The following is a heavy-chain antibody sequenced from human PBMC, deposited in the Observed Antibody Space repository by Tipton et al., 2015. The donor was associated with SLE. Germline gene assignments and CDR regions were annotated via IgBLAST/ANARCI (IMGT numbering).Heavy chain of an antibody. Sequence: SLRLSCAASGFTFSSYWMNWVRQAPGKGLEWVSYISSSNSAIYYADSVKGRFTISRDNSKNTLYLQMSSLRAEDTAVYYCVKDRPYYDFWSGPDAFDIWGQGTMVTVSS. CDR3: VKDRPYYDFWSGPDAFDI. CDR1: GFTFSSYW. J-gene: IGHJ3*02. V-gene: IGHV3-48*01. CDR2: ISSSNSAI. D-gene: IGHD3-3*01.